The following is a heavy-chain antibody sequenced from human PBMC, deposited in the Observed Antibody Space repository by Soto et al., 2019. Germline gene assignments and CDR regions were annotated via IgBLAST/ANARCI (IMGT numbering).Heavy chain of an antibody. Sequence: SETLSLTCTVSGGSISSYYWSWIRQPPGKGLEWIGYIYYSGSTNYNPSLKSRVTISVDTSKNQFSLKLSSVTAADTAVYYCTTVDGPIWFGESRGFAVGYWGQGTLVTVSS. CDR3: TTVDGPIWFGESRGFAVGY. D-gene: IGHD3-10*01. J-gene: IGHJ4*02. CDR2: IYYSGST. CDR1: GGSISSYY. V-gene: IGHV4-59*01.